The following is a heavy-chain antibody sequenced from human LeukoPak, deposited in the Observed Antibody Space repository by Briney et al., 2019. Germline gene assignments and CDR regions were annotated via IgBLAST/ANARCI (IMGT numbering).Heavy chain of an antibody. CDR3: AKSTYYYDTFVNAFDF. J-gene: IGHJ3*01. D-gene: IGHD3-22*01. CDR1: GGSVSTTHY. Sequence: RPSETLSLTCTVSGGSVSTTHYWGWIRQPPGKGLEWIGSIYYGGSTSYNASLRSRVTTSVDTSKNQFSLKLSSVTAADTAVYYCAKSTYYYDTFVNAFDFWGQGTVVTVSS. V-gene: IGHV4-39*07. CDR2: IYYGGST.